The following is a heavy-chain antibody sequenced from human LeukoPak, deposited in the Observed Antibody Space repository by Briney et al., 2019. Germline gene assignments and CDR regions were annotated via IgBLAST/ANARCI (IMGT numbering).Heavy chain of an antibody. V-gene: IGHV4-59*01. CDR3: ARGLTIWFGELYYGMDV. J-gene: IGHJ6*02. CDR1: GGSISSYY. D-gene: IGHD3-10*01. Sequence: SETLSLTCTVSGGSISSYYWSWIRQPPGKGLEWIGYIYYSGSTNCNPSLKSRVTISVDTSKNQFSLKLSSVTAADTAVYYCARGLTIWFGELYYGMDVWGQGTTVTVSS. CDR2: IYYSGST.